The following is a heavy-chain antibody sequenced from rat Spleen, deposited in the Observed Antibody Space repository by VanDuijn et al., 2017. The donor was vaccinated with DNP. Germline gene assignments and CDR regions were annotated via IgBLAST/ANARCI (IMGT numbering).Heavy chain of an antibody. Sequence: EVQLVESGGGLVQPGRSLKLSCAASGFTFSNYDMAWVRQAPTKGLEWVASISPSGGSTYYRDSVKGRFTVSRDNAKSSLYLQMDSLRSEDTATYYCERLPITTVVTYYYFDYWGQGVMVTVSS. CDR3: ERLPITTVVTYYYFDY. CDR2: ISPSGGST. J-gene: IGHJ2*01. V-gene: IGHV5-25*01. D-gene: IGHD1-1*01. CDR1: GFTFSNYD.